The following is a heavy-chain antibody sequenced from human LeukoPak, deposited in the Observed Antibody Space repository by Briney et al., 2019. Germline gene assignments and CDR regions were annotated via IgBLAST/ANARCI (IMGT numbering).Heavy chain of an antibody. CDR3: ARQGPDSSSSYYFDY. Sequence: GEALKISCKGSGYSFTSYWIGWVRQMPGKGVEWVGIIYPGDSDTRYSQSFQGQVTISADKSISTAYLQWSSLKASDTAMYYCARQGPDSSSSYYFDYCGQGTLVTVSS. CDR1: GYSFTSYW. CDR2: IYPGDSDT. V-gene: IGHV5-51*01. D-gene: IGHD6-6*01. J-gene: IGHJ4*02.